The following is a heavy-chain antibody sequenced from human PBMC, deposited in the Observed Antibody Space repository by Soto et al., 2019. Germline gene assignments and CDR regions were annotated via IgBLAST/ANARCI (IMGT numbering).Heavy chain of an antibody. CDR3: ARYGYNYGMDV. D-gene: IGHD4-17*01. J-gene: IGHJ6*02. V-gene: IGHV3-7*03. CDR1: GFTFSSYW. Sequence: HPVGSLRLSCAASGFTFSSYWMTWVRQAPGKGLEWVAKIKQDGSEKYYVDSVKGRFTISRDNAKNSLYLQMNSLRAEDTAVYYCARYGYNYGMDVWGQGTTVTVSS. CDR2: IKQDGSEK.